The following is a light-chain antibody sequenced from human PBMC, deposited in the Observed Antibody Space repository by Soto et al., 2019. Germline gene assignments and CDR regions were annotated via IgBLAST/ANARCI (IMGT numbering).Light chain of an antibody. CDR1: QSVSSNY. Sequence: EIVLTQSPGTQSLSPGDGATLSCRASQSVSSNYLAWYQQKPGQAPRLLIYGASSRATGIPDRFSGSGSGTDFTLTISRLEPEDFAVYYCHQYGTSPLSFGGGTKVEIE. V-gene: IGKV3-20*01. CDR2: GAS. CDR3: HQYGTSPLS. J-gene: IGKJ4*01.